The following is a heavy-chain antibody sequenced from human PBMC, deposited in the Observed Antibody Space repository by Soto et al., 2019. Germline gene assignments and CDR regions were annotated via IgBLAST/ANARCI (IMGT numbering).Heavy chain of an antibody. Sequence: GGSLRLSCAASGFTFSDYAMRWVRQAPGKGLEWVSAISGSGRNTYYADSAKGRFTISRDNSKSTVYLQVTRLRAEDTAVYYCTKDSPLSGRYQDLDYWGQGTLVTVSS. J-gene: IGHJ4*02. CDR1: GFTFSDYA. CDR2: ISGSGRNT. D-gene: IGHD1-26*01. CDR3: TKDSPLSGRYQDLDY. V-gene: IGHV3-23*01.